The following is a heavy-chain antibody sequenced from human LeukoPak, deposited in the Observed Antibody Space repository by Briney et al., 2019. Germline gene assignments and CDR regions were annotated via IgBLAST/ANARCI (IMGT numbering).Heavy chain of an antibody. CDR2: INHSRST. CDR3: AREGIAVAGTSFADY. J-gene: IGHJ4*02. Sequence: SETLSLTCAGYGLSFSGYCWSWIRQALGKGLEGIVEINHSRSTNDNPSLKSRVTISVDTSKTQFSLKLSSVTAAETAVYYCAREGIAVAGTSFADYWGQGTLVTVSS. D-gene: IGHD6-19*01. CDR1: GLSFSGYC. V-gene: IGHV4-34*01.